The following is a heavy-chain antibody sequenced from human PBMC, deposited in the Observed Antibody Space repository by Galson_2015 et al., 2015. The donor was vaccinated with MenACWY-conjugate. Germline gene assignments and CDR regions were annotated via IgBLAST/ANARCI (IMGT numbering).Heavy chain of an antibody. CDR1: GFTFNSYA. D-gene: IGHD6-13*01. CDR2: ISYDGSIK. V-gene: IGHV3-30*04. J-gene: IGHJ4*02. Sequence: SLRLSCAASGFTFNSYALHWVRQAPGKGLEWVALISYDGSIKYYGDFGKGRFTISRDNTKNTLYLQMNSLRAEDTAVYYCARERAAAGTNFDYWGQGTLVRVSS. CDR3: ARERAAAGTNFDY.